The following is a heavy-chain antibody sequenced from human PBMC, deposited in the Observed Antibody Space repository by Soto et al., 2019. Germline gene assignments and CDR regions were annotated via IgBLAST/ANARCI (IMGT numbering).Heavy chain of an antibody. Sequence: QVQLVQSGAEVKKPGASVKVSCKASGYTFTSYGIRWVRQAPGQGLEWMGWISAYNGNTNYAQKLKVRVTITTDTATSTAYMELRSRRSYDTAVYYCARNGMEWELLSYYYYGMDVCVQGTTVTVSS. CDR1: GYTFTSYG. CDR3: ARNGMEWELLSYYYYGMDV. D-gene: IGHD1-26*01. V-gene: IGHV1-18*04. J-gene: IGHJ6*02. CDR2: ISAYNGNT.